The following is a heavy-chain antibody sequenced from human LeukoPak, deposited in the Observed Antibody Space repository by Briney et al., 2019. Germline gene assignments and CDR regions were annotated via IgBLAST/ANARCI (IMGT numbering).Heavy chain of an antibody. CDR3: ARARAVVTAIYDY. D-gene: IGHD2-21*02. Sequence: PSETLSLTCTVSGGSISSGGYYWSWIRQHPGKGLEWIGYIYYSGSTYYNPSLKSRVTISVDTSKNQFSLKLSSATAADTAVYYCARARAVVTAIYDYWGQGTLVTVSS. CDR2: IYYSGST. V-gene: IGHV4-31*03. CDR1: GGSISSGGYY. J-gene: IGHJ4*02.